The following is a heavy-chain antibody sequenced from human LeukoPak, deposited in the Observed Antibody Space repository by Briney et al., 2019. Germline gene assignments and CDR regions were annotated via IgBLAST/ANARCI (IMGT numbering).Heavy chain of an antibody. Sequence: SVKVSCKASGYTFTSYDINWVRQATGQGLEWMGWTNPNSGNTGYAQKFQGRVTMTRNTSISTAYMELSSLRSEDTAVYYCARGLPYGSGPGDWGQGTLVTVSS. J-gene: IGHJ4*02. V-gene: IGHV1-8*01. CDR1: GYTFTSYD. D-gene: IGHD3-10*01. CDR3: ARGLPYGSGPGD. CDR2: TNPNSGNT.